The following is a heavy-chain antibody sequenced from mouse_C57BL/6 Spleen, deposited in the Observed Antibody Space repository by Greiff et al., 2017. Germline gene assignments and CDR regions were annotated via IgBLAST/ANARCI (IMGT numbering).Heavy chain of an antibody. Sequence: VQLQQPGAELVKPGASVKLSCKASGYTFTSYWMHWVKQRPGQGLEWIGMIHPNSGSTNYNEKFKSKATLTVDKSSSTAYMQLSSLTSEDSAVYYCAREDYYGSSLGYFDYWGQGTTLTVSS. CDR1: GYTFTSYW. CDR3: AREDYYGSSLGYFDY. V-gene: IGHV1-64*01. J-gene: IGHJ2*01. D-gene: IGHD1-1*01. CDR2: IHPNSGST.